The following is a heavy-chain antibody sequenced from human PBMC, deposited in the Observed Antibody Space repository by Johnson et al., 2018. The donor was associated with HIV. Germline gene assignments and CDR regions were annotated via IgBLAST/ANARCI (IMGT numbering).Heavy chain of an antibody. D-gene: IGHD3-22*01. V-gene: IGHV3-7*01. CDR1: GFTFSSYW. Sequence: VQLVESGGGLVQPGGSLRLSCAASGFTFSSYWMSWVRQAPGKGLEWVANIKQDGSEKYYVDSVKGRFTISRDNAKNSLYLQMNSLRAEDTAVYYCARERTSSWYYDRSGDVAFDIWGQGTMVTVSS. CDR3: ARERTSSWYYDRSGDVAFDI. CDR2: IKQDGSEK. J-gene: IGHJ3*02.